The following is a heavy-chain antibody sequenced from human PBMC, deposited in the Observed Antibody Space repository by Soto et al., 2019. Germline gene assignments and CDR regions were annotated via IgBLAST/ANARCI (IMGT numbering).Heavy chain of an antibody. D-gene: IGHD2-15*01. V-gene: IGHV3-74*01. J-gene: IGHJ4*02. CDR3: VRTSLVVAAATREDY. Sequence: EVQLVESGGGLVQPGESLRLSCAASGFTFSSCWMHWVRQAPGKGLVCVSRINSDGSSTSYAGSVKGRFTIARDNAKNRLYLQMISLGAEDTAVYYCVRTSLVVAAATREDYWGQGTLVTVSS. CDR2: INSDGSST. CDR1: GFTFSSCW.